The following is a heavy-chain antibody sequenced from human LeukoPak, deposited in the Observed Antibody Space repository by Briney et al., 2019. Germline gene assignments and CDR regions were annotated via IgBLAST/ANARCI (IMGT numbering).Heavy chain of an antibody. D-gene: IGHD3-16*01. CDR2: IYFSETT. Sequence: SETLSLTCSVSGAHLRSHYWTWIRQFPGKGLEWIGHIYFSETTKYNPSLKSRASISADISKDQFSLNLRSVNAADTAVYYCVSVYEYVDHFTWGQGTQVLVSS. CDR1: GAHLRSHY. J-gene: IGHJ4*02. V-gene: IGHV4-59*11. CDR3: VSVYEYVDHFT.